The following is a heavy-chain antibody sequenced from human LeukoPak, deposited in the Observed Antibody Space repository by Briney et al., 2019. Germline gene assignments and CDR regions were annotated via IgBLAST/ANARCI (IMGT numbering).Heavy chain of an antibody. V-gene: IGHV4-39*07. CDR2: IYYSGST. CDR3: ARDPSDGYCSSTSCYALNWFDP. Sequence: SETLSLTCTVSGGSISSSSYYWGWIRQPPGKGLEWIGSIYYSGSTYYNPSLKSRVTISVDTSKNQFSLKLSSVTAADTAVYYCARDPSDGYCSSTSCYALNWFDPWGQGTLVTVSS. D-gene: IGHD2-2*01. J-gene: IGHJ5*02. CDR1: GGSISSSSYY.